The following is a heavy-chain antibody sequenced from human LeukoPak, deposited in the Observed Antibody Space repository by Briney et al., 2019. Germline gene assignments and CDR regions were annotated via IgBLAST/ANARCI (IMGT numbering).Heavy chain of an antibody. D-gene: IGHD3-10*01. J-gene: IGHJ4*02. CDR3: ARVKGSYYNYFDY. V-gene: IGHV3-30*04. CDR2: ISYDGSNK. CDR1: GFTFSSYA. Sequence: GGSLRLSCAASGFTFSSYAMHWVRQAPGKRLEWVAVISYDGSNKYYADSVKGRFTISRDNSKNTLYLQMNSLRAEDTAVYYCARVKGSYYNYFDYWGQGTLVTVSS.